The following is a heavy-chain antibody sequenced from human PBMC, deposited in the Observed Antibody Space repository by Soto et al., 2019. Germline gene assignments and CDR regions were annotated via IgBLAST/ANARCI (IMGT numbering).Heavy chain of an antibody. CDR2: IYYSGST. CDR3: ARFSGSGSTTFDY. V-gene: IGHV4-30-4*01. Sequence: QVQLQESGPGLVKPSQTLSLTCTVSGGSISSGDYYWSWIRQPPGKGLEWIGYIYYSGSTYYNPSRKSRVTXSXDXXKNQFSRKLSSVTAADTAVYYCARFSGSGSTTFDYWGQGTLVTVSS. J-gene: IGHJ4*02. CDR1: GGSISSGDYY. D-gene: IGHD3-10*01.